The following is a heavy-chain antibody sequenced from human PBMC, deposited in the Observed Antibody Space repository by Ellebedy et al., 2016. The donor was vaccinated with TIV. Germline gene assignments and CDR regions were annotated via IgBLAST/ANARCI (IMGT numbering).Heavy chain of an antibody. Sequence: GESLKISCAASGFTFNSYAMHWVRQAPGKGLEWVAIISYDGINDYYADSVKGRFTISRDNSKSTLYLQMNSLRAEDTAVYYCAKDHSIEWLLSSYGMDVWGQGTSVTVSS. CDR3: AKDHSIEWLLSSYGMDV. CDR2: ISYDGIND. J-gene: IGHJ6*02. V-gene: IGHV3-30*18. D-gene: IGHD3-3*01. CDR1: GFTFNSYA.